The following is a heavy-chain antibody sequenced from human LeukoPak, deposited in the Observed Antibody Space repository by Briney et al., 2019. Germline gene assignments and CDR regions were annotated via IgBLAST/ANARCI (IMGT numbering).Heavy chain of an antibody. CDR1: GFSLSTSGMC. CDR3: ARIHGVGAAGRVPHAFDI. Sequence: SGPALVKPTQTLTLTCTFSGFSLSTSGMCVSWIRQPPGKALEWLARIDWDDDKYYNTSLKTRLTISKDTSKTQVVLTMTNMDPVGTATYYCARIHGVGAAGRVPHAFDIWGQGTMVTVSS. D-gene: IGHD1-26*01. V-gene: IGHV2-70*11. CDR2: IDWDDDK. J-gene: IGHJ3*02.